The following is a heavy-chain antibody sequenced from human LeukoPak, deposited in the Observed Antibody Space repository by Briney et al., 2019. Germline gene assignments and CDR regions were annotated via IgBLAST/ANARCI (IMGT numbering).Heavy chain of an antibody. CDR2: ISGSGGST. V-gene: IGHV3-23*01. J-gene: IGHJ4*02. CDR1: RFTFSSYA. D-gene: IGHD3-22*01. CDR3: AKDRLPLSSAYYYVPFDY. Sequence: QPGGSLSLYCAASRFTFSSYAMSWVRQAPGKGLEWVSAISGSGGSTYYADSVKGRFTISRDNSKNTLYLQMNSLRAEDTAVYYCAKDRLPLSSAYYYVPFDYWGQGTLVTVSS.